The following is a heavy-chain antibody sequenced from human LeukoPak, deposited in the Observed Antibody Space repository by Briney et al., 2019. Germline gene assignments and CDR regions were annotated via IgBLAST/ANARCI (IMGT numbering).Heavy chain of an antibody. Sequence: QPRGSLRLSCAASGFTFSTYGMHWVRQAPGKGLEWVAFIRYDGSNKYYVDSVKGRFTISRDNSKNTLYLEMNNLRAEDTAVYYCAKNLPYSSGSFDYWGQGILVTVSS. J-gene: IGHJ4*02. CDR1: GFTFSTYG. V-gene: IGHV3-30*02. CDR2: IRYDGSNK. CDR3: AKNLPYSSGSFDY. D-gene: IGHD6-19*01.